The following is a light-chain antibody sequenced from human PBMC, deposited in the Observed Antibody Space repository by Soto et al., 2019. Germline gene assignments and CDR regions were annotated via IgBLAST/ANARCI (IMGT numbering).Light chain of an antibody. Sequence: SGGESATLSCRARQSVSGTYVAWYQQKPGQAPRLLIYDTSSRATGIPDMFSCSGSRNAISLSSRGLEAEPLVRYFWQQAGRSLTCGGGTKVDIK. CDR3: QQAGRSLT. J-gene: IGKJ4*01. CDR1: QSVSGTY. CDR2: DTS. V-gene: IGKV3-20*01.